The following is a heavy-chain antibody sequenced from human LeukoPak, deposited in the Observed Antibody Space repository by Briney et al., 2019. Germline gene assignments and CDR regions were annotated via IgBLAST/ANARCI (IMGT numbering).Heavy chain of an antibody. CDR1: GGSISSYY. Sequence: SETLSLTCIVSGGSISSYYWSWIRQPPGKGLEWIGYIYYTGSTNYNPSLKSRVTISVDTSKNQFSLKLSSVTAADMAVYYCARRMEYYYGNSGYYFDYWGQGALVTVSS. D-gene: IGHD3-22*01. V-gene: IGHV4-59*01. CDR2: IYYTGST. CDR3: ARRMEYYYGNSGYYFDY. J-gene: IGHJ4*02.